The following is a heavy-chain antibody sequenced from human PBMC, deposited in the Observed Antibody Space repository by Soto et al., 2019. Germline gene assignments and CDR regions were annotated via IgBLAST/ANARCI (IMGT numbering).Heavy chain of an antibody. CDR3: VKKKGARDSDLQYFFDS. J-gene: IGHJ4*02. CDR2: ISDSGSKT. D-gene: IGHD3-16*01. V-gene: IGHV3-23*01. Sequence: EVQLLESGGGLAQPGASLGLSCAASGFAFPNYAMTWVRQIPGKGLEWVASISDSGSKTYYADSVEGRVIIYRDNSMNTVSLQMNNLRVDDSAVYYCVKKKGARDSDLQYFFDSWGQGTLVTVSS. CDR1: GFAFPNYA.